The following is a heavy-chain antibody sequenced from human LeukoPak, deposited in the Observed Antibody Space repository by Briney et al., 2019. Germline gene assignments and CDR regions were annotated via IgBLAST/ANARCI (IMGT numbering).Heavy chain of an antibody. D-gene: IGHD2-2*01. J-gene: IGHJ3*02. CDR1: GYTFTGYY. CDR2: INPNSGGT. Sequence: ASVKVSCKASGYTFTGYYMHWVRQAPGQGREWMGWINPNSGGTNYAQKFQGWVTMTRDTSISTAYMELSRLRSDDTAVYYCARNYCSSTSCQGWDAFDIWGQGTMVTVSS. CDR3: ARNYCSSTSCQGWDAFDI. V-gene: IGHV1-2*04.